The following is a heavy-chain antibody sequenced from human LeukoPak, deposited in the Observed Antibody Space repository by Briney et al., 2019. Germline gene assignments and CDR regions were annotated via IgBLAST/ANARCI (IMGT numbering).Heavy chain of an antibody. CDR3: ARKPGLCSGGSCYSGPKSLARAFDI. CDR2: IKHIVST. Sequence: PSGTLSLTCAVYGGSFSGYSWSWIRQPPGKGLEWIGEIKHIVSTNYNPSLKRRVAISGDTAKNRFSLKLSSVTAAGTAVYYCARKPGLCSGGSCYSGPKSLARAFDIWGQGTMVTVSS. CDR1: GGSFSGYS. D-gene: IGHD2-15*01. V-gene: IGHV4-34*01. J-gene: IGHJ3*02.